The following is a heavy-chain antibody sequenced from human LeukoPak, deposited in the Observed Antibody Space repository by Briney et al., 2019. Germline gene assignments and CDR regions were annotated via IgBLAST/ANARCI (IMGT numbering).Heavy chain of an antibody. V-gene: IGHV3-15*01. CDR1: GFTFSYAW. J-gene: IGHJ4*02. Sequence: PGGSLRLSCVASGFTFSYAWMNWVRQAPGKGLEWVGRIKSKSDGGATDYTAPVKGRFTISRDDSENTLYLHMNSLGTEDTGVYYCYTVFVWGGYDAKETDKWGQGTLVTVSS. CDR3: YTVFVWGGYDAKETDK. CDR2: IKSKSDGGAT. D-gene: IGHD5-12*01.